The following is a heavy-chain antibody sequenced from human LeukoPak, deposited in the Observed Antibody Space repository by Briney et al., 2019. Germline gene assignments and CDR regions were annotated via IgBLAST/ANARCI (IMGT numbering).Heavy chain of an antibody. CDR3: AKVMNYYDSSGYYPLYYFDY. CDR1: GFTFSSYW. Sequence: GGSLRLSCAASGFTFSSYWMSWVRQAPGKGLEWVANIKPDGSEKYYVDSVKGRFTISRDNAKNSLYLQMNSLRAEVTALYYCAKVMNYYDSSGYYPLYYFDYWGQGTLVTVSS. V-gene: IGHV3-7*03. CDR2: IKPDGSEK. J-gene: IGHJ4*02. D-gene: IGHD3-22*01.